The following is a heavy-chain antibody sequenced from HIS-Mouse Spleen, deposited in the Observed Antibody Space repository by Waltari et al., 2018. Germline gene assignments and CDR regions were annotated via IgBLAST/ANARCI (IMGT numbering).Heavy chain of an antibody. J-gene: IGHJ4*02. CDR1: GCTFSSYG. CDR3: AKASSGWLDY. D-gene: IGHD6-19*01. CDR2: ISYDGSNK. V-gene: IGHV3-30*18. Sequence: QVQLVESGGGVVQPGRSLRLSCAASGCTFSSYGMHWVSQAPGKGLGWVAVISYDGSNKYYADSVKGRFTISRDNSKNTLYLQMNSLRAEDTAVYYCAKASSGWLDYWGQGTLVTVSS.